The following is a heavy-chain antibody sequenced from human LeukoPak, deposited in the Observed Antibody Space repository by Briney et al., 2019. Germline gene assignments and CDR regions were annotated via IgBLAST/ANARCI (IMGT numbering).Heavy chain of an antibody. J-gene: IGHJ3*02. D-gene: IGHD4-17*01. CDR3: ARDRSMTTVTTDAFDI. V-gene: IGHV3-20*04. CDR1: GYSISSGYY. Sequence: PSETLSLTCTVSGYSISSGYYWGWVRQAPGKGLEWVSGINWNGGSTGYADSVEGRFTISRDNAKNSLYLQMNSLRAEDTALYYCARDRSMTTVTTDAFDIWGQGTMVTVSS. CDR2: INWNGGST.